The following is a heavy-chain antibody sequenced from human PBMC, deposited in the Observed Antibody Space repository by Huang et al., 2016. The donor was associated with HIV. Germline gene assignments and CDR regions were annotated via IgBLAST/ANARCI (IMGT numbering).Heavy chain of an antibody. V-gene: IGHV7-4-1*02. Sequence: QVQLVQSGSVLKETGASVKVSCKASGDTFTGYPLTWVRQAPGHGLECVGWISTITGDPTYAQSFTGRLVLSLDTSFITSYLQISGLKPDDTATYICAMGIIRSVHNYYYIDVWGKGTTVTVSS. D-gene: IGHD6-19*01. CDR3: AMGIIRSVHNYYYIDV. CDR1: GDTFTGYP. CDR2: ISTITGDP. J-gene: IGHJ6*03.